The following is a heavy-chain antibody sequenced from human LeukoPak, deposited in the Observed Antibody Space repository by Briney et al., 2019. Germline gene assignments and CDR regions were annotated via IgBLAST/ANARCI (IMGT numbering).Heavy chain of an antibody. V-gene: IGHV1-18*01. D-gene: IGHD3-9*01. CDR2: ISAYNGNT. CDR1: GYTFTSYG. Sequence: ASVKVSCKASGYTFTSYGISWVRQAPGQGLEWMGWISAYNGNTNYAQKLQGRVAMTTDTSTSTAYMELRSLRSDDTAVYYCATIRYFDWSPEEIVYWGQGTLVTVSS. J-gene: IGHJ4*02. CDR3: ATIRYFDWSPEEIVY.